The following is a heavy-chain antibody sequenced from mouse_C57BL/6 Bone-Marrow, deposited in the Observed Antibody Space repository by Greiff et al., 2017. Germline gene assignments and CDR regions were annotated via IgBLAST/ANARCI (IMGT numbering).Heavy chain of an antibody. CDR3: ASTTAPDFDV. V-gene: IGHV14-2*01. CDR1: GFNITDYY. J-gene: IGHJ1*03. Sequence: DVQLQESGAELVKPGASVKLSCTASGFNITDYYMHWVKQRPEQGLEWIGRIDPEDGETKYAPKFQGKATITADTSSNTAYLQLSSLTSEDTAVYYSASTTAPDFDVWGTGTTVTVSS. CDR2: IDPEDGET. D-gene: IGHD1-2*01.